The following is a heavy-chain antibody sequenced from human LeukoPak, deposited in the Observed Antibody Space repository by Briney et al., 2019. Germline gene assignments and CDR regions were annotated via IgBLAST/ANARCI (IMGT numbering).Heavy chain of an antibody. CDR3: ARDRIGHYGSGGFGGMDV. D-gene: IGHD3-10*01. J-gene: IGHJ6*04. Sequence: GGSLRLSCAASGFSLSTYEMNWVRQAPGKGLEWVSSISSSSSYIYYADSVKGRFTISRDNAKNSLYLQMNSLRAEDTAVYYCARDRIGHYGSGGFGGMDVWGKGTTVTVSS. CDR2: ISSSSSYI. CDR1: GFSLSTYE. V-gene: IGHV3-21*01.